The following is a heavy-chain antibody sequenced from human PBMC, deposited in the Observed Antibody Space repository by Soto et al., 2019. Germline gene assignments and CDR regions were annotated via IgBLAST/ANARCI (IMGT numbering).Heavy chain of an antibody. J-gene: IGHJ4*02. V-gene: IGHV3-23*01. CDR1: GFTFSNYA. CDR2: IYGGGDGT. CDR3: AKNRGHEPPYYSDS. Sequence: EVLLLESGGGLVQPGGSLRLSCAASGFTFSNYAVNWVRQAPGKGLEWVSTIYGGGDGTHYADSVKGRFTISRDNSKNALYLQMNSLRAEDTAVYYCAKNRGHEPPYYSDSWGQGTLGTVSS.